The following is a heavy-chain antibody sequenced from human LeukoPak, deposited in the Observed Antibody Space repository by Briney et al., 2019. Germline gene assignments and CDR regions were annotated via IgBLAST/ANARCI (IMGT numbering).Heavy chain of an antibody. D-gene: IGHD6-19*01. CDR3: ARDGLAVAGNYDY. Sequence: GGSLRLSCAASGFTFSSYEMNWVRQAPGKGLEGVSYISSSGSTIYYADSVKGRFTISRDNAKNSLYLQMNSLRAEDTAVYYCARDGLAVAGNYDYWGQGTLVTVSS. CDR1: GFTFSSYE. J-gene: IGHJ4*02. CDR2: ISSSGSTI. V-gene: IGHV3-48*03.